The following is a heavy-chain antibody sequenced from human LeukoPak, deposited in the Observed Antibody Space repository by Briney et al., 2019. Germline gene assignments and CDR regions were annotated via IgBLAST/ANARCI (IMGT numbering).Heavy chain of an antibody. D-gene: IGHD2-2*02. CDR1: GDTFTSYD. CDR2: INPSGGST. Sequence: ASVKVSCKASGDTFTSYDINWVRQATGQGLEWMGIINPSGGSTGYAQKFQGRVTMTRDTSTNTVYMELSSLRSDDTAVYYCARRGYCGNTSCYRPRDDAFDIWGQGTMVTVSS. J-gene: IGHJ3*02. CDR3: ARRGYCGNTSCYRPRDDAFDI. V-gene: IGHV1-46*01.